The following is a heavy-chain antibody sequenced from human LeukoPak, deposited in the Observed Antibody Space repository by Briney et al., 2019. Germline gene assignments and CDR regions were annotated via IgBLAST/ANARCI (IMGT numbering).Heavy chain of an antibody. Sequence: SQTLSLTCTVSGDSLSSGGHYWAWIRQLPGKGLESIGFIHHSGSSRHNPSLKDRVAISVDASRKQFALRLSSVTAADTAIYYCARGGNRFGGFYFDYWGQGIQVIVSS. CDR3: ARGGNRFGGFYFDY. CDR2: IHHSGSS. V-gene: IGHV4-31*03. J-gene: IGHJ4*02. CDR1: GDSLSSGGHY. D-gene: IGHD3-10*01.